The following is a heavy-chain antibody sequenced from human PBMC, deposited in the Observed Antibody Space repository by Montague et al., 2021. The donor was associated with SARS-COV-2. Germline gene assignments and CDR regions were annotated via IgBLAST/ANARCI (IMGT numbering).Heavy chain of an antibody. J-gene: IGHJ5*02. D-gene: IGHD4-11*01. CDR1: GGSISSGGYY. V-gene: IGHV4-31*03. Sequence: TLSLTCTVSGGSISSGGYYWSWIRQHPGKGLEWIGYIYYSGSTYYNPSLKSRVTISVDTSKNQFSLKLNSVTAADTAVYYCARVNTVRVYWFDPWGQGTLVTVSS. CDR2: IYYSGST. CDR3: ARVNTVRVYWFDP.